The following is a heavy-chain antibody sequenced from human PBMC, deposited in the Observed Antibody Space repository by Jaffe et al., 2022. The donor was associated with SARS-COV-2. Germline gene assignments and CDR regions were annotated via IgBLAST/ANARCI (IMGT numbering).Heavy chain of an antibody. J-gene: IGHJ2*01. D-gene: IGHD3-10*01. CDR2: IYYNGKT. CDR3: ARQVGWGHWYFDL. CDR1: GGSISNTNYY. V-gene: IGHV4-39*01. Sequence: QLQLQESGPGLVKPSETLSLTCTVSGGSISNTNYYWGWIRQPPGKGLEWIGTIYYNGKTYYNPSLKSRVTISVDTSKSQFSLKLSSVTATDTAVYSCARQVGWGHWYFDLWGRGTLVTVSS.